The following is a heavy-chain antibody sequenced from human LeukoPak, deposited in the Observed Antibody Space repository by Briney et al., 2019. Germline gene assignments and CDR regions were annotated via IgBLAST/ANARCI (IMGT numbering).Heavy chain of an antibody. Sequence: SQTLSLTCTVSGASISSGSYYWSWLRQPAGKGLEWIGRIYTSGSTNYNPSLKSRVTISVDTSKNQFSLKLSSVTAADTAVYYCARDGGTTVTSWFDPWGQGTLVTVSS. J-gene: IGHJ5*02. CDR1: GASISSGSYY. V-gene: IGHV4-61*02. CDR3: ARDGGTTVTSWFDP. D-gene: IGHD4-17*01. CDR2: IYTSGST.